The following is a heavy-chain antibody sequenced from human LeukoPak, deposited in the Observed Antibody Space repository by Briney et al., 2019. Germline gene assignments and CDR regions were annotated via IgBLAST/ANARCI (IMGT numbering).Heavy chain of an antibody. CDR1: GFTFNNYA. V-gene: IGHV3-23*01. D-gene: IGHD5-12*01. CDR2: ISTAGAGT. J-gene: IGHJ4*02. CDR3: AKGNSGYNSGYYYHFFDY. Sequence: PGGSLRLSCAASGFTFNNYAMIWVRQAPGKGLEWVSTISTAGAGTYYADSVKGRFTISRDNSKNTLYLQMNSLRAEDTAVYYCAKGNSGYNSGYYYHFFDYWGQGTLVTVSS.